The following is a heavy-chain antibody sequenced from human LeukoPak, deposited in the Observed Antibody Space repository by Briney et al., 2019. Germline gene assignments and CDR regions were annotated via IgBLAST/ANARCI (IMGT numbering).Heavy chain of an antibody. J-gene: IGHJ6*02. CDR1: GYTFTSYG. CDR3: ARGGSGDYYYYYGMDV. V-gene: IGHV1-18*01. D-gene: IGHD7-27*01. Sequence: ASVKVSCKASGYTFTSYGISWVRQAPGQGLEWMGWISAYNGNTNYAQKLQGRVTMTTDTSTSTAYMELRSLRSDDTAVYYCARGGSGDYYYYYGMDVWGQGTTVTVSS. CDR2: ISAYNGNT.